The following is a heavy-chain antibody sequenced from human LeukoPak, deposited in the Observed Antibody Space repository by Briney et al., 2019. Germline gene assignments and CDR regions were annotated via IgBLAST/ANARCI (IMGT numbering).Heavy chain of an antibody. D-gene: IGHD4-17*01. CDR3: ARVSGYGDSYYFDC. J-gene: IGHJ4*02. V-gene: IGHV3-64*01. CDR1: GFTFSSYA. CDR2: ISSNGGST. Sequence: PGGSLRLSCAASGFTFSSYAMHWVRQAPGKGLEYVSAISSNGGSTYYANSVKGRFTISRDNSKNTLYLQMGSLRAEDMAVYYCARVSGYGDSYYFDCCGQGTLVTVSS.